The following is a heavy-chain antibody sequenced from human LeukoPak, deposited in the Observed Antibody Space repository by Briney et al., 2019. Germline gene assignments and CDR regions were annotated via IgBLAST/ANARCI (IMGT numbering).Heavy chain of an antibody. J-gene: IGHJ4*02. CDR1: GYTFTTYW. CDR3: ARYGYCTSSSCQGLDY. Sequence: GESLKISCKGSGYTFTTYWIGWVRQMPGKGLEWVGIIYPADSDTRYSPSFQGQVTISVDKSVSTAYLQWTSLKASDTAMYYCARYGYCTSSSCQGLDYWGQGTLVTVSS. V-gene: IGHV5-51*01. D-gene: IGHD2-2*03. CDR2: IYPADSDT.